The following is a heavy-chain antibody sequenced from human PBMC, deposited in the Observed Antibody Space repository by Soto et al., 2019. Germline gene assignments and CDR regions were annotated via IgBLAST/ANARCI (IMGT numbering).Heavy chain of an antibody. CDR1: GFSFSTYA. D-gene: IGHD3-22*01. Sequence: EVQLLESGGGLVQPGGSLRLSCAASGFSFSTYAMSWVRQAPGTGLEWVSAITGSGGSTYHADSVKGRFTISRDNSKNTLYLQMNSLRADDTAVYYCAKGSSASRPYYFDYWGQGTLVTVSS. CDR3: AKGSSASRPYYFDY. J-gene: IGHJ4*02. CDR2: ITGSGGST. V-gene: IGHV3-23*01.